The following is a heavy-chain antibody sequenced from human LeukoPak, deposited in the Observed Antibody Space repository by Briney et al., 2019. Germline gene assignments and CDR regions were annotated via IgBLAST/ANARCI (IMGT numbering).Heavy chain of an antibody. CDR1: GGTFSSYA. CDR3: ARVGGLHGSY. J-gene: IGHJ4*02. D-gene: IGHD4-4*01. CDR2: IIPILGIA. Sequence: AASVKVSCKASGGTFSSYAISWVRQAPGQGLEWMGRIIPILGIANYAQKFQGRATITADKSTSTAYMELSSLRSEDTAVYYCARVGGLHGSYWGQGTLVTVSS. V-gene: IGHV1-69*04.